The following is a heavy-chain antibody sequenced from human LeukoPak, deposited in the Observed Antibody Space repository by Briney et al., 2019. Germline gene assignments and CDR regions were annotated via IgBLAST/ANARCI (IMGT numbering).Heavy chain of an antibody. D-gene: IGHD3-22*01. CDR1: GGTFSPYG. J-gene: IGHJ4*02. CDR3: AREITMIVVVASEGLTN. CDR2: IIPIFGTA. V-gene: IGHV1-69*05. Sequence: GASVKVSCKTSGGTFSPYGVSWVRQAPGQGLEWMGRIIPIFGTANYAQKFQGRVTITTDESTSTAYMELSSLRSEDTAVYYCAREITMIVVVASEGLTNWGQGTLVTVSS.